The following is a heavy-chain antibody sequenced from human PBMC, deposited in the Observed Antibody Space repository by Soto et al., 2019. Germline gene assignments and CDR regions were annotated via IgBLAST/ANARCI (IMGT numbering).Heavy chain of an antibody. CDR2: IYYSGST. J-gene: IGHJ5*02. D-gene: IGHD5-18*01. Sequence: SETLSLTCTVSGGSISSSSYYWGWIRQPPGKGLEWIGSIYYSGSTYYNPSLKSRVTISVDTSKNQFSLKLSSVTAADTAVYYCARAVDTAMVVFDPWGQGTLVTVS. CDR1: GGSISSSSYY. CDR3: ARAVDTAMVVFDP. V-gene: IGHV4-39*01.